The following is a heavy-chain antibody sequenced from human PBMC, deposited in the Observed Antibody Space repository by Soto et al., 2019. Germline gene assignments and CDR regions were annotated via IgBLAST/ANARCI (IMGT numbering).Heavy chain of an antibody. J-gene: IGHJ6*03. CDR2: INHSGST. D-gene: IGHD3-10*01. CDR3: AMVRGHYYHSYMDV. V-gene: IGHV4-34*01. Sequence: TSETLSLTCAVYGGSFSGYYWSWIRQPPGKGLEWIGEINHSGSTNYNPSLKSRVTISVDTSKNQFSLKLSSVTAADTAVYYCAMVRGHYYHSYMDVCGKGTTVTVSS. CDR1: GGSFSGYY.